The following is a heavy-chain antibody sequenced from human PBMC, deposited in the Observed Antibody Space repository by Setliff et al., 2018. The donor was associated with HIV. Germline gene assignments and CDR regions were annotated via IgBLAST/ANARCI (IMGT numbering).Heavy chain of an antibody. CDR1: GYTLTELS. D-gene: IGHD6-6*01. CDR2: LDPKDGKT. Sequence: ASVKVSCKVSGYTLTELSRHWVRQAPGKGPEWMGGLDPKDGKTMYAQKFQGRVTMTEDTSTDTAHMELRSLRSEDTAVYYCVIGSAARPFDYWGQGTLVTVS. CDR3: VIGSAARPFDY. J-gene: IGHJ4*02. V-gene: IGHV1-24*01.